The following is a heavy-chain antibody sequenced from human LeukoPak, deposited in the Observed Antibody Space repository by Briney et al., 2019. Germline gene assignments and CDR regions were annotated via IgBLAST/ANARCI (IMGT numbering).Heavy chain of an antibody. Sequence: PGGSLRLSCAASGFTFSDYYMSWIRQAPGKGLEWVSYISSSGSTIYYADSVKGRFTISRDNAKNSLYLQMNSLRAEDTAVYYCAKHYYDSSGYTVYFDYWGQGTLVTVSS. CDR2: ISSSGSTI. D-gene: IGHD3-22*01. J-gene: IGHJ4*02. V-gene: IGHV3-11*01. CDR1: GFTFSDYY. CDR3: AKHYYDSSGYTVYFDY.